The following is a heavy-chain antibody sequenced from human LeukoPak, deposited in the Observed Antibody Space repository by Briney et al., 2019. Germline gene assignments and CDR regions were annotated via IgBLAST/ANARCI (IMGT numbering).Heavy chain of an antibody. J-gene: IGHJ2*01. CDR2: IYYSGST. D-gene: IGHD5-24*01. Sequence: PSETLSLTCTVSGGSISSYYWSWIPQPPGKGLEWIGYIYYSGSTNYNPSLKSRVTISVDTSKNQFSLKLSSVTAADTAVYYCARPARDGYPMNWYFDLWGRGTLVTVSS. V-gene: IGHV4-59*08. CDR3: ARPARDGYPMNWYFDL. CDR1: GGSISSYY.